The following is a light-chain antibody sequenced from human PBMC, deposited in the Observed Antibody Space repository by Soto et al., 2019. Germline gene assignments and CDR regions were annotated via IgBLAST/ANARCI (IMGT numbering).Light chain of an antibody. V-gene: IGKV3-15*01. J-gene: IGKJ1*01. CDR3: QQYNNWPPMA. CDR2: GAS. Sequence: EIVMTQSPATLSASPGERATLSCRARQSVSSNLAWYQQKPGQAPRLLIYGASARATGIPARFSGSGSGTEFTLTISSLQSGDFAVYYCQQYNNWPPMAFGQGTKVEIK. CDR1: QSVSSN.